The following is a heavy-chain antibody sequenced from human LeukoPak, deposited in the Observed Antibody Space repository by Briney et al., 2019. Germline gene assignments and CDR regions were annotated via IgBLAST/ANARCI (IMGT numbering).Heavy chain of an antibody. Sequence: PGGSLRLSCAASGFTFSSYTMTWVRQAPGKGLEWVSYISDDGSNIYYADSVKGLFTIYRYNSKNTLYLQMNSLRAEDTAVYYCVRDRFGRFDYWGQGTLVTVSS. CDR2: ISDDGSNI. V-gene: IGHV3-30-3*01. J-gene: IGHJ4*02. CDR1: GFTFSSYT. CDR3: VRDRFGRFDY. D-gene: IGHD3/OR15-3a*01.